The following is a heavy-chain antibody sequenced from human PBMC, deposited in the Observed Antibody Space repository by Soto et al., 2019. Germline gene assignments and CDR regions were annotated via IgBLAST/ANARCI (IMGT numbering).Heavy chain of an antibody. CDR3: ARGFPRTVVTTMSYFDY. J-gene: IGHJ4*02. CDR2: IIPIFGTA. V-gene: IGHV1-69*12. D-gene: IGHD2-15*01. CDR1: GGTFSSYA. Sequence: QVQLVQSGAEVKKPGSSVKVSCKASGGTFSSYAISWVRQAPGQGLEWMGGIIPIFGTANYAQKFQGRVTITADESTSTAYMERSSLRSEDTAVYYCARGFPRTVVTTMSYFDYWGQGTLVNVSS.